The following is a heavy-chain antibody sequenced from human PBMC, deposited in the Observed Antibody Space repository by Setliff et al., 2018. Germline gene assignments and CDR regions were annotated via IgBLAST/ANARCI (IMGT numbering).Heavy chain of an antibody. V-gene: IGHV1-18*01. Sequence: GASVKVSCKASGYMFKSYGITWVRQAPGQGLEWMGWINNYNTNTKYAQKLQGRATMTTDTSTSTAYMELRSLRSDDTAVYYCARINFYVSSGYYYAPDYWGQGTLVTVSS. J-gene: IGHJ4*02. D-gene: IGHD3-22*01. CDR1: GYMFKSYG. CDR2: INNYNTNT. CDR3: ARINFYVSSGYYYAPDY.